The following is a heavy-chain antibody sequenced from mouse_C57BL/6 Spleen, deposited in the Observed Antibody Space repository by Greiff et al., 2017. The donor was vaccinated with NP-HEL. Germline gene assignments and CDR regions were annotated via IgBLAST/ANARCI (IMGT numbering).Heavy chain of an antibody. CDR3: AREDFYYDYDSWYFDV. CDR1: GYTFTSYW. J-gene: IGHJ1*03. D-gene: IGHD2-4*01. CDR2: INPSNGGT. V-gene: IGHV1-53*01. Sequence: VQLQQPGTELVKPGASVKLSCKASGYTFTSYWMHWVKQRPGQGLEWIGNINPSNGGTNYNEKFKSKATLTVDKSSSTAYMQLSSLTSEDSAVYYCAREDFYYDYDSWYFDVWGTGTTVTVSS.